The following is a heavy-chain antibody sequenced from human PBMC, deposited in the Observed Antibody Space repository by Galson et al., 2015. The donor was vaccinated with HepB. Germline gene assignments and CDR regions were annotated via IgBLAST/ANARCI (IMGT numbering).Heavy chain of an antibody. CDR2: ISGSGGST. D-gene: IGHD3-22*01. Sequence: SLRLSCAASGFTFSSYAMSWVRQAPGKGLEWVSAISGSGGSTYYADSVKGRFTISRDNSKNTLYLQMNSLRAEDTAVYYCAKRGHYYDSSGYYYDYWGQGTLVTVSS. CDR3: AKRGHYYDSSGYYYDY. J-gene: IGHJ4*02. CDR1: GFTFSSYA. V-gene: IGHV3-23*01.